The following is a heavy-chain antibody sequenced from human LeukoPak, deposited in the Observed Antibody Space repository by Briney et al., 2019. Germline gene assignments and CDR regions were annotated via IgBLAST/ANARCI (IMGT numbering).Heavy chain of an antibody. Sequence: GASVKVSCKASGYTFTSYGISWVRQAPGQGLEWMGWISAYNGNTNYAQKLQGRVTMTTDTSTSTAYMELRSLRSDDTAVYYCARDFPLWFGRHDREYWFDPWGQGTLVTVSS. CDR1: GYTFTSYG. CDR2: ISAYNGNT. V-gene: IGHV1-18*01. D-gene: IGHD3-10*01. CDR3: ARDFPLWFGRHDREYWFDP. J-gene: IGHJ5*02.